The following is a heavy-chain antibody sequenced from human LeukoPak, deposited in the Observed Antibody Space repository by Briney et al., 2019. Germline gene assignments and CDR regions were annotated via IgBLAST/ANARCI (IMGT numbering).Heavy chain of an antibody. Sequence: SVEVSCKASGGTFSSYAISWVRQAPGQGLEWMGGIIPIFGTANYAQKFQGRVTITADESTSTAYMELSSLRSEDTAVYYCARNYYDSSGYNPVGFDPWGQGTLVTVSS. CDR2: IIPIFGTA. CDR3: ARNYYDSSGYNPVGFDP. J-gene: IGHJ5*02. V-gene: IGHV1-69*13. D-gene: IGHD3-22*01. CDR1: GGTFSSYA.